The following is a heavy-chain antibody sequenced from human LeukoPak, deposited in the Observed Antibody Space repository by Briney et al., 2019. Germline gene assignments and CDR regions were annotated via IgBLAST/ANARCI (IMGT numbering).Heavy chain of an antibody. V-gene: IGHV3-21*01. J-gene: IGHJ4*02. CDR2: ISSSSRSYI. D-gene: IGHD3-16*01. CDR1: GFTFSSYS. Sequence: GGSLRLSCADSGFTFSSYSMNWVRQAPGKGLEWVSSISSSSRSYIYYADPVKGRFTISRDNAKNSLYLQMNSLRAEDTAVYYCASGGFGFDYWGQGTLVTVSS. CDR3: ASGGFGFDY.